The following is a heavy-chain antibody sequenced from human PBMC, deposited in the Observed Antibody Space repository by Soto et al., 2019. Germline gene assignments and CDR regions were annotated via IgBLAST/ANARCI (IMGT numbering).Heavy chain of an antibody. Sequence: QVQLVQSGAEVKKPGASVKVSCKASGYTFTSCDINWVRQATGQGLEWMGWMNPNSGNTGYAQKFQGRVTMTRNTSISTAYMQLSSLGSEDPAVYYCALTNLRFGEHHYWGPGTLVTFSS. CDR2: MNPNSGNT. CDR1: GYTFTSCD. J-gene: IGHJ4*02. D-gene: IGHD3-10*01. CDR3: ALTNLRFGEHHY. V-gene: IGHV1-8*01.